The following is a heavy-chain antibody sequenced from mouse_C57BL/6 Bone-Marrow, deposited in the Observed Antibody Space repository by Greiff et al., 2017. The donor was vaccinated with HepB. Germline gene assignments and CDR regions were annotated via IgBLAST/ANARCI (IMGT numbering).Heavy chain of an antibody. CDR3: TRDRLATVVSSYAMDY. D-gene: IGHD1-1*01. CDR2: ISSGGDYI. J-gene: IGHJ4*01. CDR1: GFTFSSYA. Sequence: EVKLQESGEGLVKPGGSLKLSCAASGFTFSSYAMSWVRQTPEKRLEWVAYISSGGDYIYYADTVKGRFTISRDNARNTLYLQMSSLKSEDTAMYYCTRDRLATVVSSYAMDYWGQGTSVTVSS. V-gene: IGHV5-9-1*02.